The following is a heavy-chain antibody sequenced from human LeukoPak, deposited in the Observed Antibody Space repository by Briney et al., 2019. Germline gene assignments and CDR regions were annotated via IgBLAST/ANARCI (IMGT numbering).Heavy chain of an antibody. Sequence: GGSLRLSCAASGFTFSSYWMHWVRQAPGKGLVWVSRINSDGSSTSYADSVKGRFTISRDNAKNTLYLQMNSLRAEDTAVYYCASIAVGAAETNIDYWGQGTLVTVSS. CDR3: ASIAVGAAETNIDY. J-gene: IGHJ4*02. CDR2: INSDGSST. CDR1: GFTFSSYW. D-gene: IGHD1-26*01. V-gene: IGHV3-74*01.